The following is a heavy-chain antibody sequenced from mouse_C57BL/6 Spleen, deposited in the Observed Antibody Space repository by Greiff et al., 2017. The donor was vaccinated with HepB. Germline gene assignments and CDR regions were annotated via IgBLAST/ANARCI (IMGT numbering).Heavy chain of an antibody. Sequence: VKLQESGAELVKPGASVKLSCKASGYTFTSYWMHWVKQRPGQGLEWIGMIHPNSGSTNYNEKFKSKATLTVDKSSSTAYMQLSSLTSEDSSVYYWARGDYYGYYAMDYWGQGTSVTVSS. V-gene: IGHV1-64*01. CDR1: GYTFTSYW. CDR3: ARGDYYGYYAMDY. J-gene: IGHJ4*01. D-gene: IGHD1-1*01. CDR2: IHPNSGST.